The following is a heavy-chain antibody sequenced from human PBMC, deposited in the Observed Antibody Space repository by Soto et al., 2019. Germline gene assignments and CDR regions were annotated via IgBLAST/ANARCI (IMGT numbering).Heavy chain of an antibody. D-gene: IGHD3-16*01. V-gene: IGHV3-7*03. CDR2: IKEDGSEK. CDR3: ARGFGTFSNY. Sequence: GALRLSCAGSGFTFSRYWMTWVRQAPGKGLEWVANIKEDGSEKYYADSVKGRFTISRDNAKNSLYLQMNSLRAEDTAVYYCARGFGTFSNYWGQGTLVTVSS. J-gene: IGHJ4*02. CDR1: GFTFSRYW.